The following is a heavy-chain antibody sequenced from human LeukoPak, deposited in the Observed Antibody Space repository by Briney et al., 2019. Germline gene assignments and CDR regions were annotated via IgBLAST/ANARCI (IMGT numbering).Heavy chain of an antibody. J-gene: IGHJ4*02. D-gene: IGHD1-26*01. Sequence: PGGSLGLSCAASGFTVSSNYMSWVRQAPEKGLEWVSVIYSGGSTYYADSVKGRFTISRDNSKNTLYLQMNSLRAEDTAVYYCARDQKATGGGYWGQGTLVTVSS. CDR1: GFTVSSNY. CDR2: IYSGGST. CDR3: ARDQKATGGGY. V-gene: IGHV3-66*01.